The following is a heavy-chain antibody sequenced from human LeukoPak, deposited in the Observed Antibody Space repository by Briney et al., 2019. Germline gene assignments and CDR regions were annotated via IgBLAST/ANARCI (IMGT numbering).Heavy chain of an antibody. Sequence: GESLKISCKGSGYIFTSYWLGWVRPLPGKGLEWMGIIYPGDSDTRYSPSFQGQVTISADKSISTAYLQWSSLKASDTAMYYCARSEVGYCSSTSCSLFDYWGQGTLVTVSS. D-gene: IGHD2-2*01. CDR3: ARSEVGYCSSTSCSLFDY. J-gene: IGHJ4*02. V-gene: IGHV5-51*01. CDR2: IYPGDSDT. CDR1: GYIFTSYW.